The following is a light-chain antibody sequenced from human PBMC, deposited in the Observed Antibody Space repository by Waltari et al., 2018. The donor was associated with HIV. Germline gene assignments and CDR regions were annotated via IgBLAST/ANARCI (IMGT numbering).Light chain of an antibody. V-gene: IGLV1-47*01. J-gene: IGLJ3*02. CDR3: AAWDDSLSGRV. CDR2: RNN. CDR1: SSNNGSHY. Sequence: QSVLTQPPSASGTPGQRVTISCSGSSSNNGSHYVYWYQQLPGTAPKLLIYRNNQRPSGVPDRFSGSKSGTSASLAISGLRSEDEADYYCAAWDDSLSGRVFGGGTKLTVL.